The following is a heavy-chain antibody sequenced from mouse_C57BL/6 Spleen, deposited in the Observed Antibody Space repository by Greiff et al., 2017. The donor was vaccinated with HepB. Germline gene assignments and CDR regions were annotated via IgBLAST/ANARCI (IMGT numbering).Heavy chain of an antibody. V-gene: IGHV1-82*01. D-gene: IGHD2-1*01. Sequence: VQLQQSGPELVKPGASVKISCKASGYAFSSSWMNWVKQRPGKGLEWIGRIYPGDGDTNYNGKFTGKATLTADKSSSTAYMQLSSLTSEDSAVYFCARSEDGNYVGAMDYWGQGTSVTVSS. CDR2: IYPGDGDT. J-gene: IGHJ4*01. CDR1: GYAFSSSW. CDR3: ARSEDGNYVGAMDY.